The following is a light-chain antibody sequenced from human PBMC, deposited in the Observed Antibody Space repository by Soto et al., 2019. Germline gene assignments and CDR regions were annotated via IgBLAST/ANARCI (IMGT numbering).Light chain of an antibody. CDR1: QSIRTY. V-gene: IGKV1-39*01. J-gene: IGKJ2*01. CDR2: AAS. Sequence: DIQMTQSPSSLSASVGDRVTITCRTSQSIRTYLSWYQQKPGKAPNLLIYAASSLQSGVPSRLSGSGSGTDFTLTISSLQPEDFATYYCQQSYSSPYTFGQGTKLEIK. CDR3: QQSYSSPYT.